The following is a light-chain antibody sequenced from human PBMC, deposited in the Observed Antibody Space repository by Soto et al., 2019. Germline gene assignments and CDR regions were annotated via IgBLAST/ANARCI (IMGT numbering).Light chain of an antibody. Sequence: EIVLTQSPATLSLSPGERATLSCRASQSVSRYLAWYQQKPGQAPRLLIYGTSARATGIPDRFSGSGSGTDFTLTISRLESEDFAVYCCQQYASSPYTFGLGTRLEIK. CDR3: QQYASSPYT. J-gene: IGKJ5*01. CDR1: QSVSRY. CDR2: GTS. V-gene: IGKV3-20*01.